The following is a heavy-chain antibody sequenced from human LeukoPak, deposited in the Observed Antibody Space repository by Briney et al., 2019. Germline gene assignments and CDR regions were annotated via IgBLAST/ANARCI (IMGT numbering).Heavy chain of an antibody. CDR2: IYYSGST. CDR1: GGSISSYY. V-gene: IGHV4-59*01. D-gene: IGHD5-18*01. CDR3: ARGLQLWLVSYYYYHMDV. J-gene: IGHJ6*03. Sequence: SETLSLTCTVSGGSISSYYWSWIRQPPGKGLEWIGYIYYSGSTNYNPSLKSRVTISVDTSKNQFSLKLSSVTAADTAVYYCARGLQLWLVSYYYYHMDVWGKGTTVTVSS.